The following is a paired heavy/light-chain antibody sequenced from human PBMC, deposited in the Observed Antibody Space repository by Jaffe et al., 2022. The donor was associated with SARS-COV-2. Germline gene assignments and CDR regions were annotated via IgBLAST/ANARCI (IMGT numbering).Light chain of an antibody. Sequence: QSVLTQPPSVSAAPGQMVTISCSGSSSNIGNNYVSWYQQLPGTAPKLLIYDNNKRPSGIPDRLSGSKSGTSATLGITGLQTGDEADYYCGTWDSSLSVWVFGGGTKLTVL. CDR3: GTWDSSLSVWV. CDR2: DNN. CDR1: SSNIGNNY. J-gene: IGLJ3*02. V-gene: IGLV1-51*01.
Heavy chain of an antibody. CDR3: ARGVGYCGRTTCYRYMDV. V-gene: IGHV3-64*02. J-gene: IGHJ6*03. CDR1: GFTFSSYA. Sequence: EVQLVESGEGLVQPGGSLRLSCAASGFTFSSYAMHWVRQAPGKGLEYVSLISSDGGTTYYADSVKGRFTISRDNSKNTLYLQMGSLRVEDMAAYYCARGVGYCGRTTCYRYMDVWGKGTTVTVSS. D-gene: IGHD2-2*01. CDR2: ISSDGGTT.